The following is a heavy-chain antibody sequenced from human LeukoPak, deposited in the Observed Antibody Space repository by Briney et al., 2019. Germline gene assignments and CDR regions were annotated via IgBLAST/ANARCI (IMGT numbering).Heavy chain of an antibody. Sequence: GGSLRLSCAGSGFTFSDFWMTWVRQTPGQGLKWVANIKEDGTEKNLVDSVKGRFTISRDNTKNLLFLEMNNLRGDDTAIYYCVRESRPGGAMGLYHNLDYWGQGTLVAVSS. D-gene: IGHD1-1*01. CDR3: VRESRPGGAMGLYHNLDY. CDR2: IKEDGTEK. CDR1: GFTFSDFW. J-gene: IGHJ4*02. V-gene: IGHV3-7*01.